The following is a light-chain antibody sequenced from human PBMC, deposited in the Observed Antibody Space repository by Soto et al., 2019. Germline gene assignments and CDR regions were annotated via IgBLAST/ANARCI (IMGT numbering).Light chain of an antibody. V-gene: IGLV2-8*01. CDR2: EVT. Sequence: QSALTQPTSASGSPGQSVTISCTGTSGDVGGYNYVSWYQQHPGKAPKLMIYEVTKRPSGVPDRFSGSKSGNTASLTVSGLQAEDEADYFCSSYSGSNNWVFGGGTKLTVL. CDR1: SGDVGGYNY. J-gene: IGLJ3*02. CDR3: SSYSGSNNWV.